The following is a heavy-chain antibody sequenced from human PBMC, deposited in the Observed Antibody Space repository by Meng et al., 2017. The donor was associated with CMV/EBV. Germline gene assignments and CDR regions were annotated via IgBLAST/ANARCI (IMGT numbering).Heavy chain of an antibody. Sequence: GGSLRLSCAASGFTFDDYAMHWVRQAPGKGLEWVSLISWDGGSTYYAASVKGRFTISRDNSKNSLYLQMNSLRAEDTAVDYCANGRSQNYYDSSGYSKPPHDAFDIWGQGTMVTVSS. D-gene: IGHD3-22*01. J-gene: IGHJ3*02. CDR1: GFTFDDYA. CDR2: ISWDGGST. CDR3: ANGRSQNYYDSSGYSKPPHDAFDI. V-gene: IGHV3-43D*03.